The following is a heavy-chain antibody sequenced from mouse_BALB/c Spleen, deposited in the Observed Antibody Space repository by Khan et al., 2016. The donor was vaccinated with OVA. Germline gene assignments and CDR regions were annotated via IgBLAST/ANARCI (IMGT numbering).Heavy chain of an antibody. CDR2: ISTYYGDV. J-gene: IGHJ3*01. Sequence: VQLQQPGAELVRPGVSVKISCKGSGYTFTDYAMHWVKQSHAKSLEWIGVISTYYGDVDYSQKFKGKATMTVDRSSSTAYMELARLTSEDSAIYYCARGGKFAYWGQGTLVTVSA. CDR1: GYTFTDYA. D-gene: IGHD1-1*02. CDR3: ARGGKFAY. V-gene: IGHV1S137*01.